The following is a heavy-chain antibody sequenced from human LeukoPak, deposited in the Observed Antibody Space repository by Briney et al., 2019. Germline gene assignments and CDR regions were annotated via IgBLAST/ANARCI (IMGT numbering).Heavy chain of an antibody. Sequence: ASVKVSCKVSGYTLTELSIHWVRQAPGKGLEWMGGFDPEDGETIYAQKFQGRVTMTEDTSTDTAYMELSSLRSEDTAVYYCATLTIFGVVTPMDVWGQGTTVTVSS. D-gene: IGHD3-3*01. V-gene: IGHV1-24*01. J-gene: IGHJ6*02. CDR3: ATLTIFGVVTPMDV. CDR2: FDPEDGET. CDR1: GYTLTELS.